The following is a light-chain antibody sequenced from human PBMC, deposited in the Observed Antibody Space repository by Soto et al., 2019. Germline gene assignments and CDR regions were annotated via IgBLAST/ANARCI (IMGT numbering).Light chain of an antibody. CDR2: DVT. Sequence: QSVLTQPASVSGSPGQSITISCTGTSSDDGGFNYVSWYQQHPGKAPKLMNYDVTNRPSGVSYRFSGSKSGNTASLTISGFQAEDEADYYCNSYTSSSTYVFGTGTKVTVL. V-gene: IGLV2-14*03. CDR3: NSYTSSSTYV. CDR1: SSDDGGFNY. J-gene: IGLJ1*01.